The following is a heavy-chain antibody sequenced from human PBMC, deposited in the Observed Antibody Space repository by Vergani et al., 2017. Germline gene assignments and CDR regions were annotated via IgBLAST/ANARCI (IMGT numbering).Heavy chain of an antibody. V-gene: IGHV4-39*01. CDR2: IYYSGLT. J-gene: IGHJ4*02. CDR1: ADSISSGSYY. CDR3: ARQRPGSGWSPGDFDD. D-gene: IGHD6-19*01. Sequence: QVQLQESGPGLVKPSQTLSLTCSVSADSISSGSYYWCWIRQPPGKSLEWIGSIYYSGLTYYNPSLTSRVAISVDTSKNQFSLRVTSVTAADTAVYFCARQRPGSGWSPGDFDDWGQGILVTVSS.